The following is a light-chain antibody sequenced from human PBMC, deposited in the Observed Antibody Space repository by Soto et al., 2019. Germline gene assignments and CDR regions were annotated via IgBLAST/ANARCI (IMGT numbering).Light chain of an antibody. CDR2: AAS. CDR3: QDYGSSPQT. J-gene: IGKJ1*01. V-gene: IGKV3-20*01. CDR1: QSVSSNY. Sequence: EIVLTQSPAPLSVSPGERATLSCKSSQSVSSNYLGWYQQKPGQAPRLLIYAASSRATGIPDRFSGSGSGTDFTLTISRLEPEDVAVYYCQDYGSSPQTFGQGTKVDIK.